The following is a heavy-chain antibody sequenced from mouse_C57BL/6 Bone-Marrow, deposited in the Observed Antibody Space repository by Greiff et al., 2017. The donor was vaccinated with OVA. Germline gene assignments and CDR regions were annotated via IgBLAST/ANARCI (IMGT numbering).Heavy chain of an antibody. Sequence: VQLQQSGPELVKPGASVKISCKASGYTFTDYYMNWVKQSHGKSLEWIGDINPNNGGTSYNQKFKGKATLTVDKSSSTAYMELRSLTSEDSAVYYCAREGATGDPFAYWGQGTLVTVSA. V-gene: IGHV1-26*01. CDR2: INPNNGGT. D-gene: IGHD4-1*02. CDR1: GYTFTDYY. J-gene: IGHJ3*01. CDR3: AREGATGDPFAY.